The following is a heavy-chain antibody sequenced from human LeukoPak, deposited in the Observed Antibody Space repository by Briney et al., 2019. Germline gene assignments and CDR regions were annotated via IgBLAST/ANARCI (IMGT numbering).Heavy chain of an antibody. V-gene: IGHV3-23*01. CDR1: GFTFSSYA. CDR2: ISGSGGST. D-gene: IGHD6-19*01. J-gene: IGHJ4*02. Sequence: PGGSLRLSCAASGFTFSSYAMSWVRQAPGKGLEWVSAISGSGGSTYYADSVKGRFTISRDNSKNTLYLQMNSLRAEDTAVYYCAKDSYSSGWYAAGYWGQGTLVTVSS. CDR3: AKDSYSSGWYAAGY.